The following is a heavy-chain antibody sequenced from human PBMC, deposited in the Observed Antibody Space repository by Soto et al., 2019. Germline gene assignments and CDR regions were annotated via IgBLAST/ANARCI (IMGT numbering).Heavy chain of an antibody. Sequence: QFQLVQSGAEVKKPGSSVKVSCKASGCTFGTYTITRVRQAPGQGLEWMGRIIPIIGIINYAQKFQGRVTISADKFTGTAYMELTRLRSDDTDVYYCAGDPDSHYNDSHASSYPWGQGTLVTVSS. CDR3: AGDPDSHYNDSHASSYP. V-gene: IGHV1-69*08. D-gene: IGHD3-22*01. J-gene: IGHJ5*02. CDR2: IIPIIGII. CDR1: GCTFGTYT.